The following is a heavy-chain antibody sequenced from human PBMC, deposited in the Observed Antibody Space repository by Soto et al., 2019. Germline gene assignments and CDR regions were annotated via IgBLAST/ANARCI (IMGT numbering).Heavy chain of an antibody. CDR2: ITSKAYDGTT. J-gene: IGHJ4*02. D-gene: IGHD3-10*01. V-gene: IGHV3-49*03. CDR3: TRDPPNNYGSGTYPFDY. CDR1: GFTFDHYA. Sequence: EVQLVESGGGLAQPGRSLRLSCTSSGFTFDHYAMTWLRHAPGKGLEWVGFITSKAYDGTTEYAAPVKGRITISRDDSESIAYLQMDSLKPEDTAIYYCTRDPPNNYGSGTYPFDYWGQGALLTVSS.